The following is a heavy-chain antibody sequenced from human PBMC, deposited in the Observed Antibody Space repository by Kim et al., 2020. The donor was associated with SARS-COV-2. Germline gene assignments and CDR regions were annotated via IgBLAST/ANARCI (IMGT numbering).Heavy chain of an antibody. D-gene: IGHD3-10*01. CDR3: TXXPYYXXSAAYXXDY. Sequence: GGSLRLSCTTSGLNFGDYAMSWFRQAPGKGLEWVAFIRSKRYGETTEYAASVKGRFTISRDDSKRIAYLQMNGLKTEDTAVYYCTXXPYYXXSAAYXXDYWGQXXXXXVSS. J-gene: IGHJ4*02. CDR1: GLNFGDYA. V-gene: IGHV3-49*03. CDR2: IRSKRYGETT.